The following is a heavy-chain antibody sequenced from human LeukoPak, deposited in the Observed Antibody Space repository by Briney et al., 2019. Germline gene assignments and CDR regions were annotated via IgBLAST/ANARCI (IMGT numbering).Heavy chain of an antibody. Sequence: PSETLSLTCTVSGGSISSGSYYWGWIRQPPGKGLEWIGSIYYSGSTYYSPSLKSRITISLDTSKNQFSLKLSSVTAADTAVYYCARDKTFEVVNYFDYWGQGTLVTVSS. D-gene: IGHD3-3*01. J-gene: IGHJ4*02. CDR3: ARDKTFEVVNYFDY. V-gene: IGHV4-39*07. CDR2: IYYSGST. CDR1: GGSISSGSYY.